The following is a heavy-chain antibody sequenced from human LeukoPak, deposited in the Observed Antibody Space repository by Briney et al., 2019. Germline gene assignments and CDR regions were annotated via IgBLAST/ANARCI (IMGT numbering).Heavy chain of an antibody. D-gene: IGHD2-15*01. V-gene: IGHV4-4*07. CDR2: FYTSGST. Sequence: PSETLSLTCTVSGGSISSYYWSWIRQPAGKGLEWIGRFYTSGSTKYNPSLKSRVTMSEDTSKNQFSLKLSSVTAADTAVYYCARDPCRTGGMCYSRFEYWGQGTLLTVSS. CDR3: ARDPCRTGGMCYSRFEY. CDR1: GGSISSYY. J-gene: IGHJ4*02.